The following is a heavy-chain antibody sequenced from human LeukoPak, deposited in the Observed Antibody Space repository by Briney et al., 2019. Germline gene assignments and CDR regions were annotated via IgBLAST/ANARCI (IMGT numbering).Heavy chain of an antibody. CDR3: AKVPYYDYVWGHIHY. J-gene: IGHJ4*02. CDR1: GFTFSDYE. D-gene: IGHD3-16*01. Sequence: GGSLRLSCVASGFTFSDYEMHWIRQAPGKGLEWVAVISYDGSNKYYADSVKGRFTISRDNSKNTLYLQMNSLRAEDTAVYYCAKVPYYDYVWGHIHYWGQGTLVNVSS. V-gene: IGHV3-30*18. CDR2: ISYDGSNK.